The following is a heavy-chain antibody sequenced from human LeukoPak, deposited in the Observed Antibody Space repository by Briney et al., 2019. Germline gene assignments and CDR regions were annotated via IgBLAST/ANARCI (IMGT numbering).Heavy chain of an antibody. CDR2: IYYIGTT. V-gene: IGHV4-39*01. D-gene: IGHD6-19*01. CDR1: SDYLSGSIDC. J-gene: IGHJ4*02. CDR3: ARHVAGSSRWYSSYHFDY. Sequence: PSDYLSGSIDCSAWCSPPQGKRMEWIGSIYYIGTTYYNPSLKSRVTISVETSKNHFSLKLSSVTAADTAVYYCARHVAGSSRWYSSYHFDYWGQGTLLTVCS.